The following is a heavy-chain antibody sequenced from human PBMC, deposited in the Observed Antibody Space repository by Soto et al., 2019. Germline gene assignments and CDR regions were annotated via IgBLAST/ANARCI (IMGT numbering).Heavy chain of an antibody. CDR2: IYHSGSS. D-gene: IGHD4-17*01. J-gene: IGHJ1*01. V-gene: IGHV4-4*02. Sequence: EWIGEIYHSGSSNYNPSLKRRVTISLDKSKNQFSLKLSSVTDADTEVYYGTRSGTTDSAFWGQGTPV. CDR3: TRSGTTDSAF.